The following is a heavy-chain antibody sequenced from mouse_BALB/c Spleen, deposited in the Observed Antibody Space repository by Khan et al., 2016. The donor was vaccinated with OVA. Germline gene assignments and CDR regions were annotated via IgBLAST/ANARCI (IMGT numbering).Heavy chain of an antibody. J-gene: IGHJ3*01. CDR2: ISSDGDYT. CDR1: GFTFSTFA. Sequence: EVELVESGGGLVKPGGSLKLSCAVSGFTFSTFAMSWVRQTPEKRLEWVATISSDGDYTFYPDIVPGRFTISRDNAKNTLYLQMSSLRSEDTAMYYCARSPYGHFAYWGQGTLVSVSA. D-gene: IGHD1-1*02. CDR3: ARSPYGHFAY. V-gene: IGHV5-9-3*01.